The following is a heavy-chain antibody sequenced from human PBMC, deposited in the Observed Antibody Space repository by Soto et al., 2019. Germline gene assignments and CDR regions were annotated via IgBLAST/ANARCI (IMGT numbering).Heavy chain of an antibody. CDR1: GYKFIDYW. Sequence: GESLKISCKGSGYKFIDYWIGWVRQVPGKGLEWMGSIYPGDFDIKYGPSFQGKVTISADKSITTVYLQWSSLKDSDTGIYYCARALGGEYYDRRSWYYAYWGQGTKVTVSS. D-gene: IGHD3-16*01. CDR3: ARALGGEYYDRRSWYYAY. V-gene: IGHV5-51*01. J-gene: IGHJ4*02. CDR2: IYPGDFDI.